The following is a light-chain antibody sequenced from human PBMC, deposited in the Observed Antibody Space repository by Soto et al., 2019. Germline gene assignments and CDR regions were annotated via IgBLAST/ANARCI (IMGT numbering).Light chain of an antibody. CDR1: SSNIGGNV. J-gene: IGLJ2*01. Sequence: QLVLTQPPSASGTPGQRVTISCSGSSSNIGGNVVNWYQQLPGRAPKLLIYSNSQRPSGVPDRVSGSKSGTSASLAISGLQSEDEADYYCAAWDDRMDGSVLFGGGTKLTVL. CDR2: SNS. V-gene: IGLV1-44*01. CDR3: AAWDDRMDGSVL.